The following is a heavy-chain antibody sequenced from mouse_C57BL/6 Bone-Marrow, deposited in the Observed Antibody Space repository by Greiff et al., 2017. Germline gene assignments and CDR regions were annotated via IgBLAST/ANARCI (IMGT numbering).Heavy chain of an antibody. CDR1: GYTFTSYW. D-gene: IGHD3-2*02. J-gene: IGHJ2*01. CDR2: IHPNSGST. Sequence: VQLQQPGAELVKPGASVKLSCKASGYTFTSYWMHWVKQRPGQGLEWIGMIHPNSGSTNYNEKFKSKATLTVDNSSSTAFMQLNSLTSEDSAVYYCAKEQLRLLYYFDYWGQGTTLTVSS. CDR3: AKEQLRLLYYFDY. V-gene: IGHV1-64*01.